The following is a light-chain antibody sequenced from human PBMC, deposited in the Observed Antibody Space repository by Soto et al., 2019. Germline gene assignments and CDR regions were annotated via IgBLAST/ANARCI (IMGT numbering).Light chain of an antibody. CDR1: QSVSSY. J-gene: IGKJ2*01. CDR2: DAS. V-gene: IGKV3-11*01. CDR3: QQRSNWPPMYT. Sequence: DIVLTQSPATLSLSPGERATLSCRASQSVSSYLAWYQQRPGHVPRLLIYDASKRATGIPARFSASGSGTDFTLTISSLEPEDFAIYFCQQRSNWPPMYTFGPGTKLEIK.